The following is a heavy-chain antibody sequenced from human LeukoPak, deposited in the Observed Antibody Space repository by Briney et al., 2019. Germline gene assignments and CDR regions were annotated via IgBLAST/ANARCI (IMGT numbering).Heavy chain of an antibody. D-gene: IGHD4-11*01. Sequence: PGGSLRLSCAASEFTFSSYWMSWVRQAPGKGLEWVANIKQDGSEKYYVDSVKGRFTISRDNAKNSLYLQMNSLRAEDTAVYYCARVDYRGAFDIWGQGTMVTVSS. CDR1: EFTFSSYW. V-gene: IGHV3-7*01. CDR3: ARVDYRGAFDI. J-gene: IGHJ3*02. CDR2: IKQDGSEK.